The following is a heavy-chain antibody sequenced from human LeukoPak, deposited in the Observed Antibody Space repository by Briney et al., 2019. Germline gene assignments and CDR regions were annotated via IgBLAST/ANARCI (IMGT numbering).Heavy chain of an antibody. CDR3: ASVSTRGSGGYHFFFDN. CDR2: IYNTGST. J-gene: IGHJ4*02. V-gene: IGHV4-59*01. Sequence: KPSETLSLTCTVSGGSISNKYWSWIRQPPGKGLEWIGYIYNTGSTNYNPSLKSRVTISADTSKNQFSLNLNSVTAADTAVYYCASVSTRGSGGYHFFFDNWGQGTQVTVSS. D-gene: IGHD3-10*01. CDR1: GGSISNKY.